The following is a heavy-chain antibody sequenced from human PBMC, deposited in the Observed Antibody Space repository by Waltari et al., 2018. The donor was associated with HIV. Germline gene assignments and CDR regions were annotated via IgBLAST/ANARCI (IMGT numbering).Heavy chain of an antibody. D-gene: IGHD2-15*01. Sequence: QVQLVQSGAEVKKPGSSVKVSCKASGGTFNNYAITRVRQAPGEGLEWAGGIIPVLGKTNYAQRFQGRLTIIADESTSTGYMELSSLRSEDTAVYYCARMATVVDWYFDLWGRGTLVTVSS. V-gene: IGHV1-69*01. J-gene: IGHJ2*01. CDR2: IIPVLGKT. CDR1: GGTFNNYA. CDR3: ARMATVVDWYFDL.